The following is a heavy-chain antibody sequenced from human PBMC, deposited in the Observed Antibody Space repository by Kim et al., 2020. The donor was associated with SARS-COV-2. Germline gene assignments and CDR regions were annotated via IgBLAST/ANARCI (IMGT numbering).Heavy chain of an antibody. Sequence: GGSLRLSCAVSGFTFSDYYMSWIRQAPGKGLGWDAYISSSGSTINYADSVKGRFTIPRDNAKNSLYLQMNSLRAEDTAVYYCAREVAYCGGDCYSQNIDLHNCCDPWGQGTLVTV. CDR2: ISSSGSTI. D-gene: IGHD2-21*02. V-gene: IGHV3-11*01. J-gene: IGHJ5*02. CDR3: AREVAYCGGDCYSQNIDLHNCCDP. CDR1: GFTFSDYY.